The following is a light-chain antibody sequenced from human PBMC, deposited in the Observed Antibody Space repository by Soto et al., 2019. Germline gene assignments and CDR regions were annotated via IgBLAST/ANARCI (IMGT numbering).Light chain of an antibody. CDR3: SSDVGSDNWV. CDR2: EVS. Sequence: QSALTQPPSASGSPGQSVTISCTGTSSDVGSYNLVSWYQQHPGKAPKLMIYEVSKRPSGVPDRFSGSKSGNTASLTVSGLQAEDEADYYCSSDVGSDNWVFGGGTKLTVL. J-gene: IGLJ3*02. CDR1: SSDVGSYNL. V-gene: IGLV2-8*01.